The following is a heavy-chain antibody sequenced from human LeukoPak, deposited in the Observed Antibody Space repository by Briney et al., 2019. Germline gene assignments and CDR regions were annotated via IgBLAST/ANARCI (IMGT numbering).Heavy chain of an antibody. CDR3: ASLSRDGYNSGYYYYYYMDV. D-gene: IGHD5-24*01. J-gene: IGHJ6*03. Sequence: ASVKVSCKASGYTFTGYYMHWVRQAPGQGLEWMGWINPNSGGTNYAQKFQGRVTMTRDTSISTAYMELSRLRSDDTAVYYCASLSRDGYNSGYYYYYYMDVWGKGTTVTVSS. CDR2: INPNSGGT. CDR1: GYTFTGYY. V-gene: IGHV1-2*02.